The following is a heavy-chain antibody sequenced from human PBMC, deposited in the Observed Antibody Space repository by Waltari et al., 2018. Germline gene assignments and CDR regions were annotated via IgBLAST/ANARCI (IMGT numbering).Heavy chain of an antibody. CDR1: GFTFDDYA. D-gene: IGHD2-8*01. Sequence: EVQLVESGGGLVQPGRSLRLSCAASGFTFDDYAMHWVRQAPGKCLEWVSSISSSSSYIYYADSVKGRFTISRDNAKNSLYLQMNSLRAEDTAVYYCARDIIDGVPNWFDPWGQGTLVTVSS. CDR3: ARDIIDGVPNWFDP. J-gene: IGHJ5*02. V-gene: IGHV3-21*01. CDR2: ISSSSSYI.